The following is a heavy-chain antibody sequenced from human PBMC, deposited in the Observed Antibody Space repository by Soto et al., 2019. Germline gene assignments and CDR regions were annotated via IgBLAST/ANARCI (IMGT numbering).Heavy chain of an antibody. J-gene: IGHJ4*02. Sequence: QVQLQESGPGLVKPSGTLSLTCSVSGDSIVSPYYWNWIRQSPGQGLEWIGHIYHSDPTTYNPSLKSRVSMSVDTSKNQFSLTMNSVTAADTAVYFCARSQFGNFYRKFFDYWGPGTRVAVSS. CDR2: IYHSDPT. V-gene: IGHV4-59*01. D-gene: IGHD1-26*01. CDR3: ARSQFGNFYRKFFDY. CDR1: GDSIVSPYY.